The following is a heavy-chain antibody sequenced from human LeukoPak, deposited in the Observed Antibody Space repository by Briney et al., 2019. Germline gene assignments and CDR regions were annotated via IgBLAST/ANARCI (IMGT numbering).Heavy chain of an antibody. CDR1: GFTFSSYG. Sequence: PGRSLRLSCAASGFTFSSYGMHWVRQAPGKGLEWVAVISYDGSNKYYADSVKGRFTISRDNSKNTLYLQMNSLRAEDTAVYYCAKDTLWHRVLPFDYWGQGTLVTVSS. D-gene: IGHD3-16*01. V-gene: IGHV3-30*18. CDR2: ISYDGSNK. J-gene: IGHJ4*02. CDR3: AKDTLWHRVLPFDY.